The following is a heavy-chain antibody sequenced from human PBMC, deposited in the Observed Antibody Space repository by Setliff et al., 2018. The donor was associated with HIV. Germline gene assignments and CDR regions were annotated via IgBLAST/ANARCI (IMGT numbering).Heavy chain of an antibody. CDR3: ARCYYDSSGPTDAFDI. V-gene: IGHV1-46*01. CDR2: INPSGGRT. D-gene: IGHD3-22*01. Sequence: ASVKVFCKASGHTFTNYYIHWVRQAPGQGLEWMGLINPSGGRTSYAQKFQGRLTMTRDTSRSTVYMELSSLRSEDTAVYYCARCYYDSSGPTDAFDIWGQGTVVTVSS. J-gene: IGHJ3*02. CDR1: GHTFTNYY.